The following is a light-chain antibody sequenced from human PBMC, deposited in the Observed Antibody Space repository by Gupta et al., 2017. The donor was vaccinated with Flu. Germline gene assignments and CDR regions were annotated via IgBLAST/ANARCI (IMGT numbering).Light chain of an antibody. J-gene: IGKJ1*01. CDR3: QQYNFRPGT. CDR2: DAS. V-gene: IGKV3-15*01. Sequence: EIVMTQSPATLSVSPGGRVTLSCWASQSIGNNLAWLQQKPDQSPRLIIYDASTRATGFPARFSGSGSGTEFTLTISSLQSEDSAVYYCQQYNFRPGTFGQGTKVEIK. CDR1: QSIGNN.